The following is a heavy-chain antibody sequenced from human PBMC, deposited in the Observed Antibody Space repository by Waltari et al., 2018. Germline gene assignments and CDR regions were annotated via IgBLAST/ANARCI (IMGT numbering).Heavy chain of an antibody. CDR1: GFTFSSYS. V-gene: IGHV3-48*04. CDR2: ISSSSSTI. Sequence: EVQLVESGGGLVQPGGSLRLSCAASGFTFSSYSMNWVRQAPGKGLEWVSYISSSSSTIYYSDSVKGRFTISRDNAKSSLYLQMNSLRAEDMAVYYCARLGYQLGVDYWGQGTLVTVSS. CDR3: ARLGYQLGVDY. D-gene: IGHD2-2*01. J-gene: IGHJ4*02.